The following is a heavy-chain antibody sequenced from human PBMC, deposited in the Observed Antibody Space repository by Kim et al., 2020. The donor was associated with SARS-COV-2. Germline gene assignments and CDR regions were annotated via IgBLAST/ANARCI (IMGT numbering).Heavy chain of an antibody. D-gene: IGHD6-13*01. J-gene: IGHJ4*02. CDR1: GGSFSGYY. V-gene: IGHV4-34*01. CDR2: INHSGST. CDR3: ARGRIAAAGTSFGPVFDY. Sequence: SETLSLTCAVYGGSFSGYYWSWLRQPPGNGLEWIGEINHSGSTNYNPSLKSRVTISVDTSKNQFSLKLSYVTAAETAVYYCARGRIAAAGTSFGPVFDYWGQGTLVTVSS.